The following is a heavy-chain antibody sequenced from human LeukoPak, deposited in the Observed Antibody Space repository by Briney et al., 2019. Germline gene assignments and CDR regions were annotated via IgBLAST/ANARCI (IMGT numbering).Heavy chain of an antibody. CDR1: GFTFSSYA. CDR3: AKVTQSGLPLYYFDY. D-gene: IGHD3-22*01. CDR2: ISGSGGST. Sequence: PGGSLRLSCAASGFTFSSYAMSWVRQAPGKGLEWVSAISGSGGSTYYADSVKGRFTISRDNSKNTLYLQINSLRAEDTAVYYCAKVTQSGLPLYYFDYWGQGTLVTVSS. V-gene: IGHV3-23*01. J-gene: IGHJ4*02.